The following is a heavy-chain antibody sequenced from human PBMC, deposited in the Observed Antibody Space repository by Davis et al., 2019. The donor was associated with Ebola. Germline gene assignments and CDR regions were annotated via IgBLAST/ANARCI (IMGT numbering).Heavy chain of an antibody. D-gene: IGHD6-6*01. V-gene: IGHV4-59*11. CDR3: ARVRTYSSSPWMTYYYFDY. CDR2: IYYSGST. Sequence: SETLSLTCTVSGGSISTHYWSWIRQPPGKGLEWIGYIYYSGSTTYNPSLRSRVTMSVDTSKNQFSLKLSSVTAADTAVYYCARVRTYSSSPWMTYYYFDYWGQGTLVTVSS. CDR1: GGSISTHY. J-gene: IGHJ4*02.